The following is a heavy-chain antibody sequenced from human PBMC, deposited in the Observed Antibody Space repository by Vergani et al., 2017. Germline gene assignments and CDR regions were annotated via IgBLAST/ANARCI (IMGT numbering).Heavy chain of an antibody. V-gene: IGHV3-15*01. J-gene: IGHJ3*02. CDR2: IKSKTDGGTT. D-gene: IGHD6-19*01. Sequence: EVQLVESGGGLVKPGGSLRLSCAASGFTFSNAWMSWVRQAPGKGLEWVGRIKSKTDGGTTDYAAPVKGRFTISRDDSKNTLYLQMNSLKTEDTAAYYCTTGGSGWYGDAFDIWGQGTMVTVSS. CDR3: TTGGSGWYGDAFDI. CDR1: GFTFSNAW.